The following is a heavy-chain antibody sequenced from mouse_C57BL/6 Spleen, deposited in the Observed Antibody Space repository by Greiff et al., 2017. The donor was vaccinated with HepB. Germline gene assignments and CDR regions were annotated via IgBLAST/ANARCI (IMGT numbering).Heavy chain of an antibody. CDR3: AREADWYFDV. J-gene: IGHJ1*03. Sequence: EVQVVESGPELVKPGDSVKISCKASGYSFTGYFMNWVMQSHGKSLEWIGRINPYNGDTFYNLKFKGKATLTVDKSSSTAHMELRSLTSEDSAVYYCAREADWYFDVWGTGTTVTVSS. CDR1: GYSFTGYF. V-gene: IGHV1-20*01. CDR2: INPYNGDT.